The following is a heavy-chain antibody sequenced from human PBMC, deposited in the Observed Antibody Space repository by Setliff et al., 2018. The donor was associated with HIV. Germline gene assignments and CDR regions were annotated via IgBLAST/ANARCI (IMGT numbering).Heavy chain of an antibody. V-gene: IGHV4-39*01. CDR2: IFHSGNT. CDR1: GDSMSSDNYF. CDR3: ARYRRFADYIDV. Sequence: SETLSLTCTVSGDSMSSDNYFWVWVRQPPGKGLEWMGNIFHSGNTYYSPSLKTRVTMSLDTSMNQFSLKLTSVTAADTALYYCARYRRFADYIDVWGKGTTVTVSS. J-gene: IGHJ6*03. D-gene: IGHD1-26*01.